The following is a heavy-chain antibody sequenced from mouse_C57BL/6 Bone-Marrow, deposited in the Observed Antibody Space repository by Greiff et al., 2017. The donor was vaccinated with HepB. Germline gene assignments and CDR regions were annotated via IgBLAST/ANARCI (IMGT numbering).Heavy chain of an antibody. CDR1: GFTFSSYA. D-gene: IGHD2-14*01. J-gene: IGHJ2*01. Sequence: EVQRVESGGGLVKPGGSLKLSCAASGFTFSSYAMSWVRQTPEKRLEWVATISDGGSYTYYPDNVKGRFTISRDNAKNNLYLQMSHLKSEDTAMYYCARDRSYDHWGQGTTLTVSS. V-gene: IGHV5-4*01. CDR3: ARDRSYDH. CDR2: ISDGGSYT.